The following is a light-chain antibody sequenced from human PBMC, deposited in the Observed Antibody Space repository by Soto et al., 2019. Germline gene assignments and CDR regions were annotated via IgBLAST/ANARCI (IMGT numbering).Light chain of an antibody. Sequence: DIQMTQFPSSLSASVGDRVTITCRASESMSTYLNWYQQKPGKAPKLLIFAASSLQSGVPSRFSGSGSGTDFTLTISSLQPEDFATYYCQQSYSTPRTFGQGTKVEI. V-gene: IGKV1-39*01. CDR1: ESMSTY. J-gene: IGKJ1*01. CDR2: AAS. CDR3: QQSYSTPRT.